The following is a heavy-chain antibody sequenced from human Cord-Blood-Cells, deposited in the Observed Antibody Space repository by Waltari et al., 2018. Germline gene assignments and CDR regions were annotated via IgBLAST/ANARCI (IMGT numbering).Heavy chain of an antibody. Sequence: QVQLVQSGAGVKKPGASVKVSYKASGSTFTGYYMACARQAPGQGLEWMGWINPNSGGTNYAQKFQGRVTMTRDTSISTAYMELSRLRSDDTAVYYCASDPVVVIRDYWGQGTLVTVSS. CDR2: INPNSGGT. D-gene: IGHD3-22*01. V-gene: IGHV1-2*02. CDR3: ASDPVVVIRDY. CDR1: GSTFTGYY. J-gene: IGHJ4*02.